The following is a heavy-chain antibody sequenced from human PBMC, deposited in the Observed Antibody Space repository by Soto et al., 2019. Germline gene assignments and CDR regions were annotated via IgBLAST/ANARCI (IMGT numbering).Heavy chain of an antibody. CDR2: ISSSSYYI. D-gene: IGHD6-19*01. CDR1: GFTFSTYS. J-gene: IGHJ4*02. Sequence: EVQLVESGGGLVKPGGSLRLSCAASGFTFSTYSMNWVRQAPGKGLEWVSSISSSSYYIYYSDSVRGRFSISRDYAKSSLSLQMNSLRAEDTAVYYCARHSLDDSGWSIDYWGQGTLVTVSS. V-gene: IGHV3-21*01. CDR3: ARHSLDDSGWSIDY.